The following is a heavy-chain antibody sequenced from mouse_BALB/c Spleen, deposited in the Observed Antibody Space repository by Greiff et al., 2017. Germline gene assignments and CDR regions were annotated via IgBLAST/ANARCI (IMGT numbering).Heavy chain of an antibody. CDR1: GYSITSDYA. CDR3: AREGNGAWFAY. Sequence: EVQLQQSGPGLVKPSQSLSLTCTVTGYSITSDYAWNWIRQFPGNKLEWMGYISYSGSTSYNPSLKSRISITRDTSKNQFFLQLNSVTTEDTATDYCAREGNGAWFAYWGQGTLVTVSA. D-gene: IGHD1-2*01. J-gene: IGHJ3*01. V-gene: IGHV3-2*02. CDR2: ISYSGST.